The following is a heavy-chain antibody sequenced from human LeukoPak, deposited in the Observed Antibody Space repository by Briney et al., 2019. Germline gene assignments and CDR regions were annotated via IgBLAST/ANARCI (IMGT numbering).Heavy chain of an antibody. CDR3: AGEIVLDY. CDR1: GFTFSSYT. V-gene: IGHV3-21*01. CDR2: ISSSTTYI. Sequence: PGGSLRLSCAASGFTFSSYTMNWVRQDPGKGLEWVSSISSSTTYINYADSVKGRFTISRDNAKNSLYLQINSLRAEDTAVYYCAGEIVLDYWGQGTLVTVSS. J-gene: IGHJ4*02. D-gene: IGHD2/OR15-2a*01.